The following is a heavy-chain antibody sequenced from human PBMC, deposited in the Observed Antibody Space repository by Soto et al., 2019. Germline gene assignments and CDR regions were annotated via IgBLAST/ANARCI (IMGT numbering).Heavy chain of an antibody. D-gene: IGHD4-17*01. V-gene: IGHV3-23*04. CDR1: GFNFRKFA. CDR2: MSERSGPP. CDR3: AKDQDNTDYYWIFDL. Sequence: ELQLVESGGGLVQPGGSLRLSCAASGFNFRKFAMSWVRQAPGKGLEWVSGMSERSGPPLYADSVKGRFTISRDNSKSTLYLEMNNLRPEDTAVYYCAKDQDNTDYYWIFDLWGRGTPVTDSS. J-gene: IGHJ2*01.